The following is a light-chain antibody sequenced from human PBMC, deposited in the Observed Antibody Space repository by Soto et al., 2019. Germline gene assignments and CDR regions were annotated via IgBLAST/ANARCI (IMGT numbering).Light chain of an antibody. CDR2: EVT. J-gene: IGLJ3*02. CDR3: SSYTTSATLV. CDR1: NTDIGVYDY. V-gene: IGLV2-14*01. Sequence: QSALTQPASVSGSPGQSSTISCTGTNTDIGVYDYVSWYQQHPGKAPKVIIYEVTNRPSGVSNRFSGSKSGDTASLTISGLQSEDEADYYCSSYTTSATLVFGGGTKVTVL.